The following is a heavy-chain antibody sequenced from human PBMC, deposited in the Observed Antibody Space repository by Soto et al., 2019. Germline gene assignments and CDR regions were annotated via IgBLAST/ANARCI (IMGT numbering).Heavy chain of an antibody. J-gene: IGHJ3*02. CDR1: GGTFSSYA. D-gene: IGHD2-21*02. Sequence: QVQLVQSGAEVKKPGSSVKVSCKASGGTFSSYAISWVLQSPGQGLEWMGGLIPIFGTANYAQKFQGRVTITADESTSTADMELSSLRSEDTAVYYCARGEPGGDRYPWGAFDIWGQGTMVTVSS. CDR3: ARGEPGGDRYPWGAFDI. CDR2: LIPIFGTA. V-gene: IGHV1-69*01.